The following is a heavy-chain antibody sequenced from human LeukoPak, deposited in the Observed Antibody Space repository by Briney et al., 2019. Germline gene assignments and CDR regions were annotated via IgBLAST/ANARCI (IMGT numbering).Heavy chain of an antibody. D-gene: IGHD3-22*01. CDR3: ARETMIVVAFGAFDI. CDR2: IKQDGSEK. J-gene: IGHJ3*02. CDR1: GFTFSSYW. V-gene: IGHV3-7*01. Sequence: GGSLRLSCAASGFTFSSYWMSWVRQAPGKGLEWVANIKQDGSEKYYVDSVKGRFTISRDNSKNTLYLQMNSLRAEDTAVYYRARETMIVVAFGAFDIWGQGTMVTVSS.